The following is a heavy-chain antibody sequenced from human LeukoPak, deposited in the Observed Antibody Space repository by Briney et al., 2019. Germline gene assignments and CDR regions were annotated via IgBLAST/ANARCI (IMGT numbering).Heavy chain of an antibody. D-gene: IGHD4-23*01. CDR3: AREPTVVPFFDY. J-gene: IGHJ4*02. CDR2: IYYSGST. Sequence: TSETLSLTCTVSGGSISSSSYYWGWIRQPPGKGLEWIGSIYYSGSTYYNPSLKSRVTISVDTSKNQFSLKLSSVTAADTAVYYCAREPTVVPFFDYWGQGTLVTVSS. V-gene: IGHV4-39*07. CDR1: GGSISSSSYY.